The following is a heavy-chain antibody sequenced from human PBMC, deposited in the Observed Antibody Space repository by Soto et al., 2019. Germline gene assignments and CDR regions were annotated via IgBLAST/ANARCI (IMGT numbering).Heavy chain of an antibody. CDR3: ANTVTTAFDY. CDR2: INSDGSST. D-gene: IGHD4-17*01. CDR1: GLTFSSYW. V-gene: IGHV3-74*01. Sequence: GGSLRLSCAASGLTFSSYWIHWVRQAPGKGLVWVSRINSDGSSTSYADSVKGRFTISRDNAKNTLYLQMNSLRAEDTAVYYCANTVTTAFDYWGQGTLVTVSS. J-gene: IGHJ4*02.